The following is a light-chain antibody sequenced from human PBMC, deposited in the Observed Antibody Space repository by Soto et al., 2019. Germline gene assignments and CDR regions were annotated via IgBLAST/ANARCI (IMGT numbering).Light chain of an antibody. V-gene: IGKV3-15*01. CDR2: GAS. CDR1: QSVSSN. J-gene: IGKJ2*01. Sequence: EIVMTQSPATLSVSPGERATLSCRASQSVSSNLAWYQQKPGLAPRLLIYGASTRATGIPARFSGSGSGTEFTLTISSLQSEDFAVYYCQQYNNWLPVTFGQGTKLEIK. CDR3: QQYNNWLPVT.